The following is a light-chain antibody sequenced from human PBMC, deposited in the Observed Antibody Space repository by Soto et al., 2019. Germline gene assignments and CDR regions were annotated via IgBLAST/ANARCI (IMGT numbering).Light chain of an antibody. J-gene: IGKJ5*01. V-gene: IGKV1-33*01. CDR3: QQYENLPT. CDR1: QDISNY. CDR2: DAS. Sequence: DIQITQSPSTLSASDGDRVTITCQASQDISNYLNWYQQKPGKAPKLLIYDASNLETGVPSRFSGSGSGTDFTFTISRLQPEDIATYYCQQYENLPTFGQGTRLEIK.